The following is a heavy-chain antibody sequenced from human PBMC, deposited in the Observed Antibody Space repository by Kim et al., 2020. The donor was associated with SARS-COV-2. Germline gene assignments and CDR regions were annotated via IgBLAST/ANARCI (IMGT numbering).Heavy chain of an antibody. CDR2: MSPHIGLS. CDR3: ARGVGSGQDY. D-gene: IGHD6-19*01. V-gene: IGHV1-8*01. CDR1: GYTFSNYA. J-gene: IGHJ4*02. Sequence: ASVKVSCKVFGYTFSNYAVNWVRQAAGQGPEWMGWMSPHIGLSVSAQNFQGRLTITGDASLSTFYMELSSLRSDDTAVYYCARGVGSGQDYWGQGTPVTV.